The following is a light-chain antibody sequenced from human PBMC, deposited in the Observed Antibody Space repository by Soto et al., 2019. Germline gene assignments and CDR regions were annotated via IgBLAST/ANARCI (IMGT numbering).Light chain of an antibody. V-gene: IGLV2-14*01. CDR3: SSYTSSSTRGV. Sequence: HSALTQPASVSGSPGQSITISCTGTSSDVGGYNYVPWYQQHPGKAPKLMIYDVSNRPSGVSNRFSGSKSGNTASLTISGLQAEDEADYYCSSYTSSSTRGVFGTGTKVTVL. CDR2: DVS. J-gene: IGLJ1*01. CDR1: SSDVGGYNY.